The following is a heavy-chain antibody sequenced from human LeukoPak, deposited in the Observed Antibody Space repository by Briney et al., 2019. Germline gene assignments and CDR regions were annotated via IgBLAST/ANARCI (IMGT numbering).Heavy chain of an antibody. CDR3: ARDNGDYYSYYYMDV. CDR2: IYTTGRT. D-gene: IGHD4-17*01. CDR1: GASISSGNYY. Sequence: SETLSLTCTVSGASISSGNYYWTWIRQPAGKGLEWIGRIYTTGRTSYDPSLKSRVTISMDTSKNQFSLRVNSLTAADTAVYYCARDNGDYYSYYYMDVWGKGTTVTISS. V-gene: IGHV4-61*02. J-gene: IGHJ6*03.